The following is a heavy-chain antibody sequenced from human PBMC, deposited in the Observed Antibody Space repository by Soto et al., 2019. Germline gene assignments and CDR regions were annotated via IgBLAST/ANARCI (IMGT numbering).Heavy chain of an antibody. Sequence: QVQLVESGGGVVQPGRSLRLSCAASGFTFSSYAMHWVRQAPGKGLEWVAVISYDGSNKYYADSVKGRFTISRDNSKNTLYLQMNSLRAEDTAVYYCARVPASSSSGYFQHWGQGTLVTVSS. V-gene: IGHV3-30-3*01. CDR2: ISYDGSNK. D-gene: IGHD6-6*01. CDR1: GFTFSSYA. CDR3: ARVPASSSSGYFQH. J-gene: IGHJ1*01.